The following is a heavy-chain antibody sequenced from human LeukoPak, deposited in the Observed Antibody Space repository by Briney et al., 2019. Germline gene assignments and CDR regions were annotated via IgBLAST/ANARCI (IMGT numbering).Heavy chain of an antibody. D-gene: IGHD1-26*01. Sequence: GGSLRLSCAASGFTFSSYSMNWVRQAPGKGLEWVSYISSSSSTIYYADSVKGRFTISRDNAKNSLYLQMNSLRAEDTAVYYCAKDPQVGAIDYWGQGTLVTVSS. CDR2: ISSSSSTI. CDR1: GFTFSSYS. CDR3: AKDPQVGAIDY. V-gene: IGHV3-48*01. J-gene: IGHJ4*02.